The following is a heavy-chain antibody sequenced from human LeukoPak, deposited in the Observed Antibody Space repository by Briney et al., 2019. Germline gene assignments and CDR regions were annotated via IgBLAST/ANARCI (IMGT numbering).Heavy chain of an antibody. CDR3: AKGQYSSSSGYYYYYMDV. Sequence: GGSLRLSCAASGFTFDDYAMHWVRQAPGKGLEWVSLISWDGGSTYYADSVKGRFTISRDNSKNSLYLQMNSLRAEDTALYYCAKGQYSSSSGYYYYYMDVWGKGTTVTVSS. D-gene: IGHD6-6*01. J-gene: IGHJ6*03. V-gene: IGHV3-43D*03. CDR2: ISWDGGST. CDR1: GFTFDDYA.